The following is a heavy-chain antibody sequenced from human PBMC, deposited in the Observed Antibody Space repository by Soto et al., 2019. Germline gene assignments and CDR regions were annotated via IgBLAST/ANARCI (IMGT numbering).Heavy chain of an antibody. CDR3: AKARVGSGWYSDYFDY. J-gene: IGHJ4*02. Sequence: PGGSLRLSSAASGFTFSSYAMSWVRQAPGKGLEWVSAISGSGGSTYYADSVKGRFTISRDNSKNTLYLQMNSLRAEDTAVYYCAKARVGSGWYSDYFDYWGQGTLVTVS. CDR2: ISGSGGST. D-gene: IGHD6-19*01. CDR1: GFTFSSYA. V-gene: IGHV3-23*01.